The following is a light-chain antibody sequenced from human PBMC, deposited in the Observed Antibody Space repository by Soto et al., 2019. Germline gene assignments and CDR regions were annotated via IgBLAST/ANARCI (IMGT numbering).Light chain of an antibody. CDR3: SSYTSSSTLYV. J-gene: IGLJ1*01. CDR2: DVT. CDR1: SSDVGDNNY. Sequence: QSVRTQPASVSGSPGQSITTSCTGTSSDVGDNNYVSWYQQHPGKAPKLMIYDVTHRPSGISNRFSGSKSGNTASLTISGLQAEDEADYYCSSYTSSSTLYVFGTGTKLTVL. V-gene: IGLV2-14*01.